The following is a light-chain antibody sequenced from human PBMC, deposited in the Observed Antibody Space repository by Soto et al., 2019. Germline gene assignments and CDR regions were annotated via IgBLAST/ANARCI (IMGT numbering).Light chain of an antibody. V-gene: IGLV2-14*01. CDR2: DVR. Sequence: QSVLTQPASVSGSPGQSITISCTGTSSDVGGYNYVSWYQQHPGQAPKLMIYDVRNRASGASNRFSGSKSGNTASLPISGLQAEDEADYYCTSYTSSSTLYVFGTGTKLTVL. CDR1: SSDVGGYNY. CDR3: TSYTSSSTLYV. J-gene: IGLJ1*01.